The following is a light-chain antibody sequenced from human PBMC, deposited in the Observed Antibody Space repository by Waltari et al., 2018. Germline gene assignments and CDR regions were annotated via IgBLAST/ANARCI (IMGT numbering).Light chain of an antibody. V-gene: IGKV1-12*01. CDR3: RPSHGLPLT. Sequence: EIQMTQSPSSVTASVGDRVTITCRASRDMSSWLAWYQQKLGTAPKPLIYAVSSLQSAVPSRFSGAGSETYFTLTFSSLQPEDFSIYYCRPSHGLPLTFSAGPKVAI. CDR2: AVS. CDR1: RDMSSW. J-gene: IGKJ4*01.